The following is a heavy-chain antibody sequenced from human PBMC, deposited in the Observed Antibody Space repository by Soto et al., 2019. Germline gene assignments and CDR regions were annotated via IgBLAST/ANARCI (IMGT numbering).Heavy chain of an antibody. Sequence: QMQLVQSGPEVKKPGTSVKVSCKASGFTFTSSAVQWVRQARGQRLEWIGWIVVGSGNTNYAQKFQERVTNTRDMSTSTAYMELSSLRSEDTAVYYCAAGKPDDYGDYYFDYWGQGTLVTVS. D-gene: IGHD4-17*01. CDR1: GFTFTSSA. CDR3: AAGKPDDYGDYYFDY. CDR2: IVVGSGNT. J-gene: IGHJ4*02. V-gene: IGHV1-58*01.